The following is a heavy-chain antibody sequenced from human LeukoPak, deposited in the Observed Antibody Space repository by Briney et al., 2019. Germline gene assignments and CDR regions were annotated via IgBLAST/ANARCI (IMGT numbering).Heavy chain of an antibody. Sequence: DGSNKYYADSVKGRFTISRDNSKNTLYLQMNSLRAEDTAVYYCAKDKGWGYGRIYYYMDVWGKGTTVTVSS. J-gene: IGHJ6*03. CDR3: AKDKGWGYGRIYYYMDV. D-gene: IGHD6-13*01. V-gene: IGHV3-30*01. CDR2: DGSNK.